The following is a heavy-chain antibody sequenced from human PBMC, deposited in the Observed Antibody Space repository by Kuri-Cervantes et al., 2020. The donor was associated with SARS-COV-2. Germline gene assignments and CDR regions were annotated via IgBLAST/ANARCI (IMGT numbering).Heavy chain of an antibody. CDR1: GFTFNSCW. CDR3: ARWGVYYFDY. CDR2: IKHDGSDK. V-gene: IGHV3-7*01. J-gene: IGHJ4*02. Sequence: GGSLRLSCAASGFTFNSCWMTWVRQAPGKGLEWVANIKHDGSDKYYVDSVKGRFTISRDNAKNSLYLQMNSLRAEDTAVYYCARWGVYYFDYWGQGTLVTVSS. D-gene: IGHD3-16*01.